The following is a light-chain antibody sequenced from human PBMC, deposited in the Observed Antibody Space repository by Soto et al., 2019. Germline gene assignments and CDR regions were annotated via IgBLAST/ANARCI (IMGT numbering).Light chain of an antibody. CDR3: QHYNNWPIT. J-gene: IGKJ5*01. Sequence: EIVLTQSPGTLSLSPGHRAALSCRASQRVSTFLAWYQQKAGQAPRLLSYGASSRATGIPDRFSGSGSGTDFTLTISSLQAADFAVYHCQHYNNWPITFGQGTRLEI. CDR2: GAS. V-gene: IGKV3-11*01. CDR1: QRVSTF.